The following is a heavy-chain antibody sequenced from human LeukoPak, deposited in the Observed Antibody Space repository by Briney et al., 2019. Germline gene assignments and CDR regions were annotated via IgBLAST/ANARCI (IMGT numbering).Heavy chain of an antibody. CDR2: IRSKAKNCAT. Sequence: QAGGSLKLSCAASGFSFSGSAMHWVRQASGKGLEWVGRIRSKAKNCATAYAASVKGRFTISRDDSKNTAYLQMNSLKTEDTAVYFCTRPSDGDYVGFDYWGQGTLVTVSS. CDR3: TRPSDGDYVGFDY. D-gene: IGHD4-17*01. CDR1: GFSFSGSA. J-gene: IGHJ4*02. V-gene: IGHV3-73*01.